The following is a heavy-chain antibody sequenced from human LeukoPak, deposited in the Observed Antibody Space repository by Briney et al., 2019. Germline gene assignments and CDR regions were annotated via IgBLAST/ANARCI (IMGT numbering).Heavy chain of an antibody. J-gene: IGHJ4*02. V-gene: IGHV3-30*02. CDR2: IRYDGSNK. Sequence: GGSLRLSCAASGFTFSSYGMHWVRQAPGKGLEWVAFIRYDGSNKYYADSVKGRFTISRDNSKNTLYLQMNSLRAEDTALYYCAKGQGVLRYFDWLLSYFDYWGQGTLVTVSS. CDR3: AKGQGVLRYFDWLLSYFDY. CDR1: GFTFSSYG. D-gene: IGHD3-9*01.